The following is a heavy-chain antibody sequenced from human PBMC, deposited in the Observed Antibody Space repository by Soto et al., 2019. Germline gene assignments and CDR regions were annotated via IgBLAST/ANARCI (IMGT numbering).Heavy chain of an antibody. CDR2: IWYDGSNK. Sequence: PGGSLRLSCAASGFTFSSYGMHWVRQAPGKGLEWVAVIWYDGSNKYYADSVKGRFTISRDNSKNTLYLQMNSLRAEDTAVYYCARDTGKYYYDSSGLDYWGQGTLVTVSS. J-gene: IGHJ4*02. V-gene: IGHV3-33*01. CDR1: GFTFSSYG. CDR3: ARDTGKYYYDSSGLDY. D-gene: IGHD3-22*01.